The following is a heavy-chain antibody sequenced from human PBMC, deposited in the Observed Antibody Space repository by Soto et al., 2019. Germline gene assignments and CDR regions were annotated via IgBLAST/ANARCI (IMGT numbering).Heavy chain of an antibody. J-gene: IGHJ4*02. D-gene: IGHD6-19*01. V-gene: IGHV1-46*01. CDR3: ARFSSGWSSSFDS. CDR1: RYTFSISD. CDR2: INPSGGTT. Sequence: GASVKIARRSSRYTFSISDVHLIRKTPGQGLEWMGVINPSGGTTDYAQKFQGRLTMTRDSSTSTAYMELSSLRSEDTAVYYCARFSSGWSSSFDSWCQGTLITVSS.